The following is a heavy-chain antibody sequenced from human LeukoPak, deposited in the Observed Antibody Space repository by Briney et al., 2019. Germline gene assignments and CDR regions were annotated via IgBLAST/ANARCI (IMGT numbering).Heavy chain of an antibody. Sequence: KTSETLSLTCAVYGGSFSGYYWSWIRQPPGKGLEWIGEINHSGSTNYNPSLKSRVTISVDTSKNQFSLKLSSVTAADTAVYYCARGRSWGVVVPAHYMDVWGKGTTVTVSS. D-gene: IGHD2-2*01. CDR1: GGSFSGYY. CDR3: ARGRSWGVVVPAHYMDV. V-gene: IGHV4-34*01. J-gene: IGHJ6*03. CDR2: INHSGST.